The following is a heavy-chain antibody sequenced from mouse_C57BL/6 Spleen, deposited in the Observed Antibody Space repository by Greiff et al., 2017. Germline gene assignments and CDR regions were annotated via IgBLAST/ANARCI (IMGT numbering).Heavy chain of an antibody. CDR3: ARSDGINSVVTAE. D-gene: IGHD1-1*01. V-gene: IGHV1-52*01. Sequence: QVQLQQPGAELVRPGSSVKLSCKASGYTFTSYWMNWVKPRPIQGLEWIGNIDPSDSETHYNQKITDKATLTVANSSSPAYMHLSSLTSDDSAVYYCARSDGINSVVTAEWGQGTTVTVSS. J-gene: IGHJ2*01. CDR2: IDPSDSET. CDR1: GYTFTSYW.